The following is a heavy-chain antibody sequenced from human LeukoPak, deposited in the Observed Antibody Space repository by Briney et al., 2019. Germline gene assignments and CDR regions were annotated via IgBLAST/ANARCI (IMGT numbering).Heavy chain of an antibody. Sequence: ASVKVSCKASGYTFTSYDLNWVRQATGQGLEWMGWVSPNSGNTGYAQKFQGRVTMTRDTSISTVYMELSSLRSEDTTVYYCARGVGYCSGGNCYGVGSSDYWGQGTLVTVSS. CDR2: VSPNSGNT. J-gene: IGHJ4*02. CDR3: ARGVGYCSGGNCYGVGSSDY. D-gene: IGHD2-15*01. CDR1: GYTFTSYD. V-gene: IGHV1-8*01.